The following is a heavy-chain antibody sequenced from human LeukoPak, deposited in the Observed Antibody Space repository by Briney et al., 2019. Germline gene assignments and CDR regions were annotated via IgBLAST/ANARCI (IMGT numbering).Heavy chain of an antibody. D-gene: IGHD3-16*01. V-gene: IGHV4-39*01. CDR1: GGSITRSTDY. CDR3: ARHDRGGLDAFDI. Sequence: PSETLSLTCTVSGGSITRSTDYCGWIRQPPGKGLEWIGCINYSGITYYHPSLKSRVTKSVETSKNQFSLNLNSVTAADTAVYYCARHDRGGLDAFDIWGQGTMVTVFS. CDR2: INYSGIT. J-gene: IGHJ3*02.